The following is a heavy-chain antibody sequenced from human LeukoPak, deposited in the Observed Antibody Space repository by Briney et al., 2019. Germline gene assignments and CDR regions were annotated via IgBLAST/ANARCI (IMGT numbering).Heavy chain of an antibody. CDR3: ARVSDYDFWSGYYGMFDP. J-gene: IGHJ5*02. V-gene: IGHV1-69*05. D-gene: IGHD3-3*01. CDR2: IIPIFGTA. Sequence: ASVKVSCKASGGTFSRYAISWVRQAPGQGLEWMGGIIPIFGTANYAQKFQGRVTITTDESTSTAYMELSSLRSEDTAVYYCARVSDYDFWSGYYGMFDPWGQGTLVTVSS. CDR1: GGTFSRYA.